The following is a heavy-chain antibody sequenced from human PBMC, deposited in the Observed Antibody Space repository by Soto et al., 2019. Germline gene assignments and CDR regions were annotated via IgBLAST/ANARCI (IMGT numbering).Heavy chain of an antibody. CDR2: IYHSGSI. Sequence: SETLFLTCAVSGYSISSGCYWGWIRQPPGKGLEWIGSIYHSGSIYYNPSLKSRVSISVDTSKNHFSLKLSSVTAADTAVYYCARGKGHTGLNCFDPWGQGTLVTVSS. CDR3: ARGKGHTGLNCFDP. D-gene: IGHD2-21*02. J-gene: IGHJ5*02. V-gene: IGHV4-38-2*01. CDR1: GYSISSGCY.